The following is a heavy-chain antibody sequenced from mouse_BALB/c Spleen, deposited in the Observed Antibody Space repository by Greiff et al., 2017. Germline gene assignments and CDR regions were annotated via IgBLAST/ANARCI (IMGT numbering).Heavy chain of an antibody. D-gene: IGHD2-4*01. V-gene: IGHV6-6*02. Sequence: EVKLEESGGGLVQPGGSMKLSCVASGFTFSNYWMNWVRQSPEKGLEWVAEIRLKSNNYATHYAESVKGRFTISRDDSKSSVYLQMNNLRAEDTGIYYCTRSYDYDGYAMDYWGQGTSVTVSS. J-gene: IGHJ4*01. CDR2: IRLKSNNYAT. CDR3: TRSYDYDGYAMDY. CDR1: GFTFSNYW.